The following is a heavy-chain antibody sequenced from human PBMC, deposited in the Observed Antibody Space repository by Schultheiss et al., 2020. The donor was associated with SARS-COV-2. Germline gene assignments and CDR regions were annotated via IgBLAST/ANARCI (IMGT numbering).Heavy chain of an antibody. Sequence: SETLSLTCTVSGGSISSGGYYWSWIRQHPGKGLEWIGYIYHSGSTYYNPSLKSRVTISVDTSKNQFSLKLSSVTAADTAVYYCARHRGYYDFWSGYYVDYWGQGTLVTVSS. CDR2: IYHSGST. D-gene: IGHD3-3*01. V-gene: IGHV4-39*01. CDR3: ARHRGYYDFWSGYYVDY. J-gene: IGHJ4*02. CDR1: GGSISSGGYY.